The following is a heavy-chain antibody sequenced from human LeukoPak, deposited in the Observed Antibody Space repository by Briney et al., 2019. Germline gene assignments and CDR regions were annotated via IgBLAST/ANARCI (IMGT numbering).Heavy chain of an antibody. J-gene: IGHJ4*02. V-gene: IGHV3-21*01. Sequence: GGSLRLSCAASGFTFSSYSMNWVRRAPGKGLEWVSFISSSSSYIYYADSVKGRFTISRDNAKNSLYLQMNSLRAEDTAVYYCGRGHWGLDYWGQGALVTVSS. CDR3: GRGHWGLDY. CDR1: GFTFSSYS. D-gene: IGHD7-27*01. CDR2: ISSSSSYI.